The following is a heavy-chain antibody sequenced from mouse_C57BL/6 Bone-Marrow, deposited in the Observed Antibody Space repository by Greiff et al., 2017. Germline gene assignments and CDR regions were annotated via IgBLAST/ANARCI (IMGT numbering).Heavy chain of an antibody. CDR2: LDPSDSYT. V-gene: IGHV1-50*01. D-gene: IGHD2-1*01. J-gene: IGHJ3*01. CDR3: AYGNYVGFAY. CDR1: GYTFTSYW. Sequence: QVQLQQPGAELVKPGASVKLSCKASGYTFTSYWMQWVQQRPGQGLEWIGQLDPSDSYTNYNEKFKGKATLAVDTSSSTAYMQLSSLTSEDSAFXYWAYGNYVGFAYWGQGTMVTVSA.